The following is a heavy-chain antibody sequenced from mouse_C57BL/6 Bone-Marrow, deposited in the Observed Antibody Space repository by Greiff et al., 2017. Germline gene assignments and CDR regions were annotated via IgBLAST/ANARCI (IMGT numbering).Heavy chain of an antibody. J-gene: IGHJ1*03. V-gene: IGHV3-6*01. CDR2: ISYDGSN. D-gene: IGHD1-1*01. CDR1: GYSITSGYY. Sequence: EVKLEESGPGLVKPSQSLSLTCSVTGYSITSGYYWNWIRQFPGNKLEWMGYISYDGSNNYNPSLKNRISITRDTSKNQFFLKLNSVTTEDTATYYCARGYPPDYYGSRNWYFDVWGTGTTVTVSS. CDR3: ARGYPPDYYGSRNWYFDV.